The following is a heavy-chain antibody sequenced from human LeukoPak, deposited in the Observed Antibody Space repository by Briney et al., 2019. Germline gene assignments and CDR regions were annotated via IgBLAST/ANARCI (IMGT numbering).Heavy chain of an antibody. CDR2: ISWDGGST. V-gene: IGHV3-43D*03. CDR1: GFTFDDYA. Sequence: GGSLRLSCAASGFTFDDYAMHWVRQVPGKGLEWVSFISWDGGSTYYADSVKGRFTISRDNSKNSLYLQMNSLRAEDTALYYCAKGTLGDYRAGPDYWGQGILVAVSS. J-gene: IGHJ4*02. CDR3: AKGTLGDYRAGPDY. D-gene: IGHD4-17*01.